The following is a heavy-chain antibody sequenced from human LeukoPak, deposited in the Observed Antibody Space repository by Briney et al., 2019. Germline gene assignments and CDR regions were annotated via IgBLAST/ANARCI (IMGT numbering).Heavy chain of an antibody. CDR2: IYYSGST. CDR3: ARGGLTYYGSGSYMPIFGY. V-gene: IGHV4-31*03. CDR1: GGSISSGGYY. J-gene: IGHJ4*02. Sequence: TSETLSLTCTVSGGSISSGGYYWSWIRQHPGKGLEWIGYIYYSGSTYYNPSLKSRVTISVDTSKNQFSLKLSSVTAADTAVYYCARGGLTYYGSGSYMPIFGYWGQGTLVTVSS. D-gene: IGHD3-10*01.